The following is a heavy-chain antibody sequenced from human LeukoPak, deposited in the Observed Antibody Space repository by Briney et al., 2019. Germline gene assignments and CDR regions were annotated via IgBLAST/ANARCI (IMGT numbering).Heavy chain of an antibody. D-gene: IGHD5-12*01. CDR2: ISSSSSYI. Sequence: PGGSLRLSCAASGFTFSSYSMNWARQAPGKGLEWVSSISSSSSYIYYADSVKGRFTISRDNAKNSLYLQMNSLRAEDTAVYYCARVVATTWKGYYYYYYMDVWGKGTTVTVSS. CDR1: GFTFSSYS. CDR3: ARVVATTWKGYYYYYYMDV. V-gene: IGHV3-21*01. J-gene: IGHJ6*03.